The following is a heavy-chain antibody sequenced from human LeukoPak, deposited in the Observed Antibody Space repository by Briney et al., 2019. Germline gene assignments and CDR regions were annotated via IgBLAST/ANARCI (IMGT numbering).Heavy chain of an antibody. CDR3: AKEIWPTVTTPGWTYFDY. V-gene: IGHV3-7*01. CDR2: IKQDGSEK. CDR1: GFTLSSYW. J-gene: IGHJ4*02. Sequence: GGSLRLSCAASGFTLSSYWMSWVRQAPGKGLEWVANIKQDGSEKYYADSVKGRFTISRDNSKNTLYLQMNSLRAEDTAVYYCAKEIWPTVTTPGWTYFDYWGQGALVTVSS. D-gene: IGHD4-17*01.